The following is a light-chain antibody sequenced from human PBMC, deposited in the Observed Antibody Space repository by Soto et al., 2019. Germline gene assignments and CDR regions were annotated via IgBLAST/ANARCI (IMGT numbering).Light chain of an antibody. CDR2: AAS. CDR1: QTITTY. CDR3: QQTYSSPWT. V-gene: IGKV1-39*01. J-gene: IGKJ1*01. Sequence: DIQMTQSPSSLSASVGDRVTITCRASQTITTYLTWYQQKPGKVPKLLIYAASSLQSGVPSRFSGSGSGTDFTLTISSLQPDDFATYYCQQTYSSPWTFGQGTKVDIK.